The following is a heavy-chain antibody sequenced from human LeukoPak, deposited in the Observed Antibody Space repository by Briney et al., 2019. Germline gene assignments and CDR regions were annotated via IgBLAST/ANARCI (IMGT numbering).Heavy chain of an antibody. J-gene: IGHJ4*02. CDR1: GGSISSYY. CDR3: ARGYSYGRSFDY. Sequence: PSETLSLTCTVSGGSISSYYWSWIRQPPGKGLEWIGEINHSGSTNYNPSLKSRVTISVDTSKNQFSLKLSSVTAADTAVYYCARGYSYGRSFDYWGQGTLVTVSS. V-gene: IGHV4-34*01. D-gene: IGHD5-18*01. CDR2: INHSGST.